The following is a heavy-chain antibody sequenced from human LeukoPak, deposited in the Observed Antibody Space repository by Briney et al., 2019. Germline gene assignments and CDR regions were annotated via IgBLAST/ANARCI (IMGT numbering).Heavy chain of an antibody. Sequence: GRSLTLSCEAAGVTFSSYGMHWVRQAPGKGLEWMAVIWYDGSNKYYPDSVKGRSTISSDNSKKTLYMKMNSLRVEDTAVYYCAIDYLPPPVAVAGTYYGMDVWGQGTTVTVSS. J-gene: IGHJ6*02. CDR2: IWYDGSNK. CDR1: GVTFSSYG. D-gene: IGHD6-19*01. V-gene: IGHV3-33*01. CDR3: AIDYLPPPVAVAGTYYGMDV.